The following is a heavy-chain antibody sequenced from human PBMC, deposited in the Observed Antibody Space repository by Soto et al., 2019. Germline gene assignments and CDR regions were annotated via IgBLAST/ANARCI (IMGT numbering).Heavy chain of an antibody. V-gene: IGHV1-69*01. Sequence: QVQLVQSGAEVKKPGSSVKVSCKASGGTFSSYAISWVRQAPGQGLEWMGGIIPIFGTANYTQKFQGRVTITADESTSTAYMELSSLRSEDTAVYYCARDLSDGYNPYWYFDLWGRGTLVTVSS. CDR1: GGTFSSYA. CDR3: ARDLSDGYNPYWYFDL. D-gene: IGHD2-21*01. J-gene: IGHJ2*01. CDR2: IIPIFGTA.